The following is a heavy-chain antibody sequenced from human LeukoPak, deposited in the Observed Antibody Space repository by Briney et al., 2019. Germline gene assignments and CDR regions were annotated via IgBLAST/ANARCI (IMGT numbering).Heavy chain of an antibody. CDR1: GFPFSTYG. Sequence: GGSLRLSCAASGFPFSTYGMHWVRQAPGKGLEWVAVIWSDGSNKYYADSVKGRFTTSRDNSKNTLYLQMNSLRAEDTAVYYCARASGAFDYWGQGTLATVSS. CDR2: IWSDGSNK. J-gene: IGHJ4*02. CDR3: ARASGAFDY. V-gene: IGHV3-33*01.